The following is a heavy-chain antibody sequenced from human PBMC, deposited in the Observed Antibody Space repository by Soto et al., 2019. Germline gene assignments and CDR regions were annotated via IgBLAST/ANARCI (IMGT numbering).Heavy chain of an antibody. CDR2: INLDGSEK. V-gene: IGHV3-7*05. D-gene: IGHD5-18*01. Sequence: EVQLVESGGGLVQPGGSLRLSCAASGFTFRTYWLSWVRQVPGKGLEWVANINLDGSEKNYVDSVKGRFTISRDNARNSLYLQMSSLRAEDTALYYCARDGSTSWYSYDYHGMDVWGRGTTVTVSS. CDR3: ARDGSTSWYSYDYHGMDV. J-gene: IGHJ6*02. CDR1: GFTFRTYW.